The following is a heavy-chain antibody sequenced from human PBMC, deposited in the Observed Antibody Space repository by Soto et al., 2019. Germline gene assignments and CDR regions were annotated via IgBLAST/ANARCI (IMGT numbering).Heavy chain of an antibody. Sequence: PSETLSLTCAFSGGSISSGGYSWSWIRQPPGKGLEWIGYIYHSGSTYYNPSLKSRVTISVDRSKNQFSLKLSSVTAADTAMYYCARVPDYWGQGTLVTVSS. J-gene: IGHJ4*02. V-gene: IGHV4-30-2*01. CDR2: IYHSGST. CDR1: GGSISSGGYS. CDR3: ARVPDY.